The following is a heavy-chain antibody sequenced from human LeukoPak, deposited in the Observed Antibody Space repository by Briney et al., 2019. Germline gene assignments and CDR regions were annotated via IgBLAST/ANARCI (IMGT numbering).Heavy chain of an antibody. CDR1: GGSISSSSYY. CDR2: IYYSGSP. CDR3: AAPGXYCTNGVXYTEYYFDY. D-gene: IGHD2-8*01. Sequence: SETLSLTCTVSGGSISSSSYYWGWIRQPPGKGLEWIGSIYYSGSPYYNPSLKSRVTISVDTSKNQFSLKLSSVTAADTAVYYXAAPGXYCTNGVXYTEYYFDYWGQGTLVTVSS. J-gene: IGHJ4*02. V-gene: IGHV4-39*01.